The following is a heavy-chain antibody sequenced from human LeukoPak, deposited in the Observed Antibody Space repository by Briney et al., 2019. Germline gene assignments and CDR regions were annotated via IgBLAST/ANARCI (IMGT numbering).Heavy chain of an antibody. CDR1: GFTLTSYG. D-gene: IGHD1-14*01. V-gene: IGHV3-74*01. J-gene: IGHJ4*02. Sequence: GGSLRLSCASSGFTLTSYGAHWVRQSPGKGLVWVSHINHDGRLRNYADSVKGRFTISRDIAKNTLYLQMNSLGADDTAIYYGTRYFFSLGDSWGQGTLVTVSS. CDR2: INHDGRLR. CDR3: TRYFFSLGDS.